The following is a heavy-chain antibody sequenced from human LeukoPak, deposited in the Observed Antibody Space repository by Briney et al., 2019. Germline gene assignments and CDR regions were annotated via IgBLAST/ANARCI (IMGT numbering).Heavy chain of an antibody. CDR3: ARGFISSSWSELGH. CDR2: ISDSGDT. D-gene: IGHD6-13*01. V-gene: IGHV4-59*01. J-gene: IGHJ4*02. CDR1: GGSFSGYS. Sequence: PSETLSLTCVVYGGSFSGYSWSWIRQPPGKGLEWIGYISDSGDTNSNPSLKSRVTISVDTSKNQLSLKLSSMTPADAAVYYCARGFISSSWSELGHWGQGSLVTVSS.